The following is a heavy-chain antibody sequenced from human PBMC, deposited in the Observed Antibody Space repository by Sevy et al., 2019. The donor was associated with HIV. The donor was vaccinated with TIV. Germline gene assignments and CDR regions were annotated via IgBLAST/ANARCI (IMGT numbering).Heavy chain of an antibody. J-gene: IGHJ4*02. CDR1: GYTFTSYC. V-gene: IGHV1-46*01. D-gene: IGHD6-19*01. Sequence: ASVKVSCKASGYTFTSYCMHWVRHAPGEGLEWMGVINPSGGSTNYAQKFQDRVTMTRDTSTSTVYMELSSLRSEDTAVYYCARVAVAGRDPLDYWGQGTLVTVSS. CDR3: ARVAVAGRDPLDY. CDR2: INPSGGST.